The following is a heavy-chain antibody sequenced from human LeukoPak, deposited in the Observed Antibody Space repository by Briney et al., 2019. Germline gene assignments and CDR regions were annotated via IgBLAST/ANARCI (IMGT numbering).Heavy chain of an antibody. Sequence: GGSLRLSCAASGFTFNDYWMHWVRQAPGQGLVWVSRINSDGSSTNYADSVKGRFTISRDNAKNTLYLQMNSLRAEDTAVYYCTTEGIVATIVPDYWGQGTLVTVSS. CDR3: TTEGIVATIVPDY. J-gene: IGHJ4*02. CDR1: GFTFNDYW. V-gene: IGHV3-74*01. CDR2: INSDGSST. D-gene: IGHD5-12*01.